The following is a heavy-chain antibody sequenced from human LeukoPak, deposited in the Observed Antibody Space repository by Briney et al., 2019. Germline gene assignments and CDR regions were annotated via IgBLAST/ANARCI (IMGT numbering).Heavy chain of an antibody. CDR2: IIPIFGTA. Sequence: SVTVSCKASGGTFSSYAISWVRQAPGQGLEWMGGIIPIFGTANYAQKFQGRVTITADESTSTAYMELSSLRSEDTAVYYCARDHKQYYYDSSGYPRAAFDIWGQGTMVTVSS. J-gene: IGHJ3*02. V-gene: IGHV1-69*13. D-gene: IGHD3-22*01. CDR3: ARDHKQYYYDSSGYPRAAFDI. CDR1: GGTFSSYA.